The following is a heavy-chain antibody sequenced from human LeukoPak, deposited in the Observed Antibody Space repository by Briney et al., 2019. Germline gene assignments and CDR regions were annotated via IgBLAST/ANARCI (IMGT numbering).Heavy chain of an antibody. J-gene: IGHJ5*02. CDR1: GGSISSGDYY. D-gene: IGHD3-10*01. CDR2: IYYSGST. V-gene: IGHV4-30-4*01. CDR3: ARMPSNMVRGVIHNWFDP. Sequence: PSQTLSLTCTVSGGSISSGDYYWSWIRQPPGKGLEWIGRIYYSGSTYYNPSLKSRVTISVDTSKNQFSLKLSSVTAADTAVYYCARMPSNMVRGVIHNWFDPWGQGTLVTVSS.